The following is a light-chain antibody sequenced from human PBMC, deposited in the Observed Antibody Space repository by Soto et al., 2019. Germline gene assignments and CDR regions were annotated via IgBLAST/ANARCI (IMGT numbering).Light chain of an antibody. CDR2: DAF. CDR3: QQRSNWPIT. CDR1: QSVSRY. J-gene: IGKJ5*01. Sequence: IVVTQSPVTLSLSPGERATLSCRASQSVSRYLAWYQQKPDQAPRLLIYDAFNRATGIPARFSGSGSGTDFTLTISSLEPEDFVVYYCQQRSNWPITFGQGTRLEIK. V-gene: IGKV3-11*01.